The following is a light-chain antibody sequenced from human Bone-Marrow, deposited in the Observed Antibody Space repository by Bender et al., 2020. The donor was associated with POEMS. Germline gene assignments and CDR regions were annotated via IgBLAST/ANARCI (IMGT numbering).Light chain of an antibody. J-gene: IGLJ3*02. CDR1: SGHSSYA. CDR3: QTWGPGIRV. CDR2: LNSDGRQ. V-gene: IGLV4-69*01. Sequence: QPVLTQSSSASASLGASVKLTCTLSSGHSSYAIAWHQQRPGEGPRFLMRLNSDGRQNKGDGIPDRFSGSSSGAERYLTISSLQSEDEADYYCQTWGPGIRVFGGGTKLTVL.